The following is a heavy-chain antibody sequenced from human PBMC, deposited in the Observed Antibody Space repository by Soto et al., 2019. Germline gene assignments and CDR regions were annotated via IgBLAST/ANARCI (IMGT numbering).Heavy chain of an antibody. CDR3: ARRRTDCSSTSCYYYYGMDV. J-gene: IGHJ6*02. Sequence: VQLVQSGAEVKKPGSSVKVSCKASGGTFSSYAIRWVRQAPVQGLEWMGGIIPIFGTANYAQKFQGRVTITADESTSTAYMELSSRRSEDTAVYYCARRRTDCSSTSCYYYYGMDVWGQGATVTVSS. D-gene: IGHD2-2*01. CDR1: GGTFSSYA. V-gene: IGHV1-69*01. CDR2: IIPIFGTA.